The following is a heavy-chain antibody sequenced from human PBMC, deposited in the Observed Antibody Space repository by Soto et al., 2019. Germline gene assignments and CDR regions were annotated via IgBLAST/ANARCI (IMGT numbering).Heavy chain of an antibody. V-gene: IGHV1-3*01. D-gene: IGHD2-2*01. Sequence: GASVKVSCRASGYTFTNCAFHWVRQAPGQRLEWMGWINAGNGNTRFSQNLQGRVTITRDTSARTVYMELSSLRSEDTAVYYCARGHLAVVPVASWFYYMDVWGKGTTVTVSS. CDR1: GYTFTNCA. J-gene: IGHJ6*03. CDR3: ARGHLAVVPVASWFYYMDV. CDR2: INAGNGNT.